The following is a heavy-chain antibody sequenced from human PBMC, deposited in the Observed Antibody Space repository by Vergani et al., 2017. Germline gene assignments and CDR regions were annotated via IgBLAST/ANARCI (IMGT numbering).Heavy chain of an antibody. V-gene: IGHV4-39*01. CDR1: GASISSSTYY. J-gene: IGHJ4*02. D-gene: IGHD3-22*01. CDR3: ARIYDSSGYYYPDY. CDR2: VYYSGTT. Sequence: QLQLPESGPGLVKPSETLSLTCTVSGASISSSTYYWGWIRQPPGEALEWIGSVYYSGTTYYNPSLKSRVTISVDTSKNQFSLNLSSVTAADTAVYYCARIYDSSGYYYPDYWGQGTLVTVSS.